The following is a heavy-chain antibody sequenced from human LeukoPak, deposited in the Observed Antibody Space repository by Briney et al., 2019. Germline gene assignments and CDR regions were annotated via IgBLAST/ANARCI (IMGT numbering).Heavy chain of an antibody. Sequence: GGSLRLSCAASGFTFRRYGMHWVRQAPGKGPEWVAFIRYDGSNKYYADSVKGRFTISRDNSKNTLYLQMNSLRAEDTAVYYCAKIYSNYPYYYYMDVWGKGTTVTVSS. CDR1: GFTFRRYG. V-gene: IGHV3-30*02. CDR3: AKIYSNYPYYYYMDV. CDR2: IRYDGSNK. J-gene: IGHJ6*03. D-gene: IGHD4-11*01.